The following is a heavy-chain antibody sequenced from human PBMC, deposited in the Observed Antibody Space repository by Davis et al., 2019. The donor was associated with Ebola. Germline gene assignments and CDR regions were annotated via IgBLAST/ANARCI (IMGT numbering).Heavy chain of an antibody. Sequence: AESLRLSCAVYGGSFSGYHCRWIRQPPAKLQAWIGEINHSGSTNYNPSLKSRVTISVDTSKNQFSLKLSSVTAADTAGYYCARESGYCSGGSCYSGYFDYWGQGTLVTVSS. CDR1: GGSFSGYH. J-gene: IGHJ4*02. V-gene: IGHV4-34*01. D-gene: IGHD2-15*01. CDR3: ARESGYCSGGSCYSGYFDY. CDR2: INHSGST.